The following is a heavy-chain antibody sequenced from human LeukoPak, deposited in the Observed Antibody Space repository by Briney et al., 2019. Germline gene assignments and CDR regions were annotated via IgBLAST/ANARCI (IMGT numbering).Heavy chain of an antibody. V-gene: IGHV4-39*07. Sequence: SETLSLTCTVSGVSIDSSSYYWGWIRQTPGTGLEWIGNLYYRGSTYYNPSLKSRVTISVDRSKSQFSLKLSSVTAADTAVYYCARAKSRLRVPRGVDWFDPWGQGTLVTVSS. D-gene: IGHD3-10*01. CDR1: GVSIDSSSYY. CDR3: ARAKSRLRVPRGVDWFDP. CDR2: LYYRGST. J-gene: IGHJ5*02.